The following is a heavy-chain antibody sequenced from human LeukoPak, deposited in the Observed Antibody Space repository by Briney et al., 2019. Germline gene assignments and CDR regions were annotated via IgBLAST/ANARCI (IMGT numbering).Heavy chain of an antibody. CDR3: ARDLTVLYSSSSGRGAFDI. Sequence: GGSLRLSCAASGFTFDDYAMHWVRQAPGKGLEWVSLISWDGGSTYYADSVKGRFTISRDNSKNSLYLQMNSLRAEDTAVYYCARDLTVLYSSSSGRGAFDIWGQGTMVTVSS. CDR1: GFTFDDYA. V-gene: IGHV3-43D*03. D-gene: IGHD6-6*01. CDR2: ISWDGGST. J-gene: IGHJ3*02.